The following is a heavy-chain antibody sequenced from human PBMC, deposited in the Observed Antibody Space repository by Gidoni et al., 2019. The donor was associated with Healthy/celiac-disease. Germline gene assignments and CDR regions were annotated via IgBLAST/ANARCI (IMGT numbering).Heavy chain of an antibody. CDR3: AKDLLNYDILTGKSGFDP. V-gene: IGHV3-23*01. D-gene: IGHD3-9*01. Sequence: EVQLLESGGGLVQPGGSLRLSCAASGFPFSSYSMSWVRRAPGKGLEWVSAISGSGGSTYYADSVKGRFTISRDNSKNTLYLQMNSLRAEDTAVYYCAKDLLNYDILTGKSGFDPWGQGTLVTVSS. CDR2: ISGSGGST. J-gene: IGHJ5*02. CDR1: GFPFSSYS.